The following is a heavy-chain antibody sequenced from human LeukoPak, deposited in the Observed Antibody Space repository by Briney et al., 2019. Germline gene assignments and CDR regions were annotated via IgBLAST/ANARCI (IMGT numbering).Heavy chain of an antibody. Sequence: PGGSLRLSCAASGFTFSSYAMSWVRQAPGKGLEWVSAISGSGGSTYYADSVKGRFTISRDNSKNTLYLQMNSLRAEDTAVYYCAKERAGARKIAVAGTAFDYWGQGTLVTASS. V-gene: IGHV3-23*01. CDR1: GFTFSSYA. CDR3: AKERAGARKIAVAGTAFDY. CDR2: ISGSGGST. J-gene: IGHJ4*02. D-gene: IGHD6-19*01.